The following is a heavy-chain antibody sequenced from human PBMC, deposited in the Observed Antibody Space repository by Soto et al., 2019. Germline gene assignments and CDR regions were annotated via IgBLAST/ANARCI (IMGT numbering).Heavy chain of an antibody. CDR2: IKSKTDGGTT. Sequence: GGSLRLSCAASGFTFSNAWMNWVRQAPGKGLEWVGRIKSKTDGGTTDYAAPVKGRFTISRDDSKNTLYLQMNSLKTEDTAVYYCTTGRWGSYLYYFDYWGQGTLVTVSS. V-gene: IGHV3-15*07. CDR3: TTGRWGSYLYYFDY. J-gene: IGHJ4*02. CDR1: GFTFSNAW. D-gene: IGHD1-26*01.